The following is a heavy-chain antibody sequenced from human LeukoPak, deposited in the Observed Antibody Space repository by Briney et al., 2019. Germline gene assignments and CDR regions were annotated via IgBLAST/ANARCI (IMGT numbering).Heavy chain of an antibody. J-gene: IGHJ6*03. V-gene: IGHV3-66*02. D-gene: IGHD2-21*01. CDR3: ARYDSIQGYMDV. CDR1: GFTVSSNY. CDR2: IYAGGST. Sequence: GGSLRLSCAGSGFTVSSNYVNWVRQAPGKGLEWVSIIYAGGSTVLTDSVKGRFTISRDDSKNTLYLQMNSLRPEDTAVYYCARYDSIQGYMDVWATGTTVTVFS.